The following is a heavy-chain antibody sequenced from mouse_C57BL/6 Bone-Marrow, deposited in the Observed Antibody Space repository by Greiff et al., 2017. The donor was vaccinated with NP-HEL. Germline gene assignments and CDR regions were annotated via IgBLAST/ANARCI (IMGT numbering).Heavy chain of an antibody. CDR3: ARGGWLGAY. Sequence: EVQLVESGGGLVQPGGSLKLSCAASGFTFSDYYMYWVRQTPEKRLEWVAYISNGGGSTYYPDTVKGRFTISRDNVKNTLYLQMSRLKSEDTAMYYCARGGWLGAYWGQGTLVTVSA. CDR1: GFTFSDYY. V-gene: IGHV5-12*01. CDR2: ISNGGGST. D-gene: IGHD1-1*02. J-gene: IGHJ3*01.